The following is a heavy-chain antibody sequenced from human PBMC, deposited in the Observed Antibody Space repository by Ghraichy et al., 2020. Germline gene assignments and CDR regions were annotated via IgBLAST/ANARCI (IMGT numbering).Heavy chain of an antibody. Sequence: SETLSLTCAVYGGSFSGFYWSWICQPPGTGLEWIGEINHSGSTNYNPSLQSRVTIAVDTSKNQFSLKLSPVTAADTAVYYCARGISVAGTWVDYWDQGTLVTVSS. CDR2: INHSGST. V-gene: IGHV4-34*01. CDR3: ARGISVAGTWVDY. D-gene: IGHD6-19*01. CDR1: GGSFSGFY. J-gene: IGHJ4*02.